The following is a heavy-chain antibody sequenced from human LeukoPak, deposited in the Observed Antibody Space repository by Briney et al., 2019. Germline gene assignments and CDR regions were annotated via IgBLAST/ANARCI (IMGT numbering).Heavy chain of an antibody. CDR2: IYYSGST. CDR3: ARPTSKLGSFDY. Sequence: SEPLSLTCTVSGGSISSNNYSWGWIRQPPGKGLEWIGSIYYSGSTYYNPSLKSRITISVDTSKNQFSLKMRSVTAADTAVYYCARPTSKLGSFDYWGQGTLVTVSS. D-gene: IGHD2/OR15-2a*01. CDR1: GGSISSNNYS. V-gene: IGHV4-39*01. J-gene: IGHJ4*02.